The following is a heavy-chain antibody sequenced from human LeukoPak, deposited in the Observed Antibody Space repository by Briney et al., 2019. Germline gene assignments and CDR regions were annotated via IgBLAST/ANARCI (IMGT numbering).Heavy chain of an antibody. Sequence: SVKVSCKASGFTFTSSAVQWVRQARGQRLEWIGWIVVGSGNTNYAQKFQERVTITRDMSTSTAYMELSSLRSEDTAVYYCAATIAGETGYYYGMDVWGQGTTVTVSS. CDR1: GFTFTSSA. D-gene: IGHD6-13*01. J-gene: IGHJ6*02. V-gene: IGHV1-58*01. CDR3: AATIAGETGYYYGMDV. CDR2: IVVGSGNT.